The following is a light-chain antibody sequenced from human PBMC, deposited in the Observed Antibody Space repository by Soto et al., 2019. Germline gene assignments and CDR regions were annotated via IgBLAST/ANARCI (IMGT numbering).Light chain of an antibody. CDR1: ENVGVN. Sequence: VMTQSPATLSVSPGEGATLSCRASENVGVNLAGYQQKPGQAPRLLIYGASTRATDIPARFSGSGSGTEFTLTISSLQPEDFAVYYCQQSIDWPMYTFAQGTKLEMK. CDR2: GAS. J-gene: IGKJ2*01. V-gene: IGKV3-15*01. CDR3: QQSIDWPMYT.